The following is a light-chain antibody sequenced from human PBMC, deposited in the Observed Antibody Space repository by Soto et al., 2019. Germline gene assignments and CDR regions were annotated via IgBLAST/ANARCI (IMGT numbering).Light chain of an antibody. Sequence: IQVNLSASSLSATVGDRVTITCRTSQGIRSALGWYQQKPGKVPKLLIYAASTLQSGVPSRFSGSGSGRDFTLTISSLQPEDFATYYCLQHNSYPITFGQGTRLEIK. CDR1: QGIRSA. CDR2: AAS. J-gene: IGKJ5*01. V-gene: IGKV1-17*01. CDR3: LQHNSYPIT.